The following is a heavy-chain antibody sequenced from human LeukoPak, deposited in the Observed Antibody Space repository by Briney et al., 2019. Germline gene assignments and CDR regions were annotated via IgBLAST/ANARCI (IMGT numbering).Heavy chain of an antibody. J-gene: IGHJ4*02. Sequence: PGGSLRLSCAASGFTFSSYAMSWVRQAPGKGLEWIGYIYHSGTTYYNPSLQSRVTMSVDTSKNQFSLKLSSVTAVDTAVYYCARKENVYYYFDYWGQGTLVTVSS. CDR3: ARKENVYYYFDY. CDR2: IYHSGTT. D-gene: IGHD3-10*01. V-gene: IGHV4-28*01. CDR1: GFTFSSYAM.